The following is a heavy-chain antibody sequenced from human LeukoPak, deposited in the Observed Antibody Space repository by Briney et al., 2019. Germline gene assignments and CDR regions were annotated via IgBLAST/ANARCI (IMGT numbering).Heavy chain of an antibody. V-gene: IGHV4-34*01. D-gene: IGHD3-22*01. J-gene: IGHJ4*02. Sequence: SSETLSLTCAVYGGSFSGYYWSWIRQPPGKGLEWIGEINHSGSTNYNPSLKSRVTISVDTSKNQFSLKLSSVTAADTAVYYCARRAYYYDSWGRGTLVTVSS. CDR2: INHSGST. CDR1: GGSFSGYY. CDR3: ARRAYYYDS.